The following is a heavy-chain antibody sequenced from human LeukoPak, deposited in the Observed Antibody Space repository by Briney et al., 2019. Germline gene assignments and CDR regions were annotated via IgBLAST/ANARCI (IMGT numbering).Heavy chain of an antibody. J-gene: IGHJ4*02. CDR3: ARRMPSSGYSYDF. CDR1: GASISSTPSY. CDR2: IYYTGTT. D-gene: IGHD6-13*01. V-gene: IGHV4-39*01. Sequence: NTSETLSLTCTVSGASISSTPSYWGWIRQPPGKGLEWIGSIYYTGTTYYSPSLKSRVTISIDTSNNRFSLRLTSVTAAGTALYYCARRMPSSGYSYDFWGLGTLVSVSS.